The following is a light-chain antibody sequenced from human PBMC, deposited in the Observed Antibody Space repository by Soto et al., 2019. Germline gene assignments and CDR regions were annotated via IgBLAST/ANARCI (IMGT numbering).Light chain of an antibody. CDR1: QGINND. CDR3: LQHNTFPRT. J-gene: IGKJ1*01. V-gene: IGKV1-17*03. Sequence: DIQMTQSPSVMSASVGDSVTITCRASQGINNDLVWFQQRPGKVPKRLIYASTLQSGVPSRFSASGSGTEFSLTISSLQPEDFATYYCLQHNTFPRTFGQGTKVEIK. CDR2: AS.